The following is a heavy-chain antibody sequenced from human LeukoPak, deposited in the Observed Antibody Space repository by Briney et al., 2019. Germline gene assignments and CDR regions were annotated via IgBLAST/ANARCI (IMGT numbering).Heavy chain of an antibody. Sequence: PSQTLSLTCAVSGGSISSGGYSWSWIRQPPGKGLEWIGYIYHSGSTYYNPSLKSRVTISVDRSKNQFSLKLSSVTAADTAVYYCARWEEFDAFDIWGQGTMVTVSS. CDR3: ARWEEFDAFDI. CDR1: GGSISSGGYS. J-gene: IGHJ3*02. CDR2: IYHSGST. D-gene: IGHD1-26*01. V-gene: IGHV4-30-2*01.